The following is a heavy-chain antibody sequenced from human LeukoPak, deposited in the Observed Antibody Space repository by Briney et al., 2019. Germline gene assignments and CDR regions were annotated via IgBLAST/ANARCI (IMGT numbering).Heavy chain of an antibody. V-gene: IGHV4-4*07. D-gene: IGHD2-15*01. CDR1: GGPINSYY. J-gene: IGHJ4*02. Sequence: PSETLSLTCTVSGGPINSYYWSWIRQPAGKGLEWIGRIYTSGSTNYNPSLKSRVTMSVDTSKNQFSLKLSSVTAADTAVYYCASAYCSGGSCYFDYWDQGTLVTVSS. CDR3: ASAYCSGGSCYFDY. CDR2: IYTSGST.